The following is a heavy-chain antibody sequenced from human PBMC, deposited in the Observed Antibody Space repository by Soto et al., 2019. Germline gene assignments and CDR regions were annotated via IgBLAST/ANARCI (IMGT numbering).Heavy chain of an antibody. D-gene: IGHD3-16*01. CDR2: ISTAGDT. CDR1: GFGFNGYD. Sequence: PGGSLRLSCAASGFGFNGYDMHWVRQAPGKNQEWVAAISTAGDTYYLGSVKGRFTISREDAKNSLSLQMNSLRVGDTAVYYCARGGDRFDGMDVWGQGTTVTVSS. V-gene: IGHV3-13*01. J-gene: IGHJ6*02. CDR3: ARGGDRFDGMDV.